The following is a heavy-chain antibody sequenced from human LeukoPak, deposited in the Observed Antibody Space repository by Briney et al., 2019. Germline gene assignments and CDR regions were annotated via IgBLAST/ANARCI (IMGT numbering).Heavy chain of an antibody. CDR1: GGSISSSSYY. CDR2: IYYRGST. V-gene: IGHV4-39*07. J-gene: IGHJ6*03. CDR3: ARIYYYYDYMDV. Sequence: SETLSLTCTVSGGSISSSSYYWGWVRQPPEKGLEWIGSIYYRGSTYYNPSLKSRVTMSVDTSKNQFSLKLNSVTAADTAMCYCARIYYYYDYMDVWGKGTTVTVSS.